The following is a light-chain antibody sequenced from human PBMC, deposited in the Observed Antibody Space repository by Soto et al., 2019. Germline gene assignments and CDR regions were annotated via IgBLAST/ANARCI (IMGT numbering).Light chain of an antibody. Sequence: QSVLTQPASVSGSPGQSITISCTGTSSDIGGYNYVSWYQLHPGKPPKLMIYDVSIRPSGVSNRFSGSESGNTASLTISGLQAEDQTDYYCSSYTSSSSVIFGGATKLT. CDR3: SSYTSSSSVI. J-gene: IGLJ2*01. V-gene: IGLV2-14*03. CDR2: DVS. CDR1: SSDIGGYNY.